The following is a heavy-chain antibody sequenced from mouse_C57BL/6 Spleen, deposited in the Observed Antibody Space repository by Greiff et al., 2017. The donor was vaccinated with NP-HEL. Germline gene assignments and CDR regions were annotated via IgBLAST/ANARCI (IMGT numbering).Heavy chain of an antibody. Sequence: DVKLVESEGGLVQPGSSMKLSCTASGFTFSDYYMAWVRQVPEKGLEWVANINYDGSSTYYLDSLKSRFIISRDNAKNILYLQMSSLKSEDTATYYCARDHWDYAMDYWGQGTSVTFSS. D-gene: IGHD4-1*01. J-gene: IGHJ4*01. CDR3: ARDHWDYAMDY. CDR2: INYDGSST. CDR1: GFTFSDYY. V-gene: IGHV5-16*01.